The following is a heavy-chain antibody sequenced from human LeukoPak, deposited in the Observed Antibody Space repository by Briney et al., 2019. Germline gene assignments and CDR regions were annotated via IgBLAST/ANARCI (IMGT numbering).Heavy chain of an antibody. J-gene: IGHJ4*02. CDR1: GYTFSTYG. V-gene: IGHV1-18*01. Sequence: ASVKVSCRASGYTFSTYGITWVRQAPGQGLEWMGWISGFDGRTNYAQTLQDRVTMTTDTSTSTAYMELRSLRSDDTAVYYCARDLAYGGYGSFDYWGQGTLVTVSS. D-gene: IGHD5-12*01. CDR2: ISGFDGRT. CDR3: ARDLAYGGYGSFDY.